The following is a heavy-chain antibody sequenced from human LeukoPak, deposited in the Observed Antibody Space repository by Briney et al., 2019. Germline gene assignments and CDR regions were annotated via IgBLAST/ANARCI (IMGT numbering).Heavy chain of an antibody. Sequence: PGGSLRLSCAASGFTFSSYAMTWVRQAPGKGLVWVSRINSDGSSTSYADSVKGRFTISRDNAKNTLYLQMNSLRAEDTAVYYCASLTRWFGEIDYWGQGTLVTVSS. D-gene: IGHD3-10*01. V-gene: IGHV3-74*01. CDR1: GFTFSSYA. J-gene: IGHJ4*02. CDR3: ASLTRWFGEIDY. CDR2: INSDGSST.